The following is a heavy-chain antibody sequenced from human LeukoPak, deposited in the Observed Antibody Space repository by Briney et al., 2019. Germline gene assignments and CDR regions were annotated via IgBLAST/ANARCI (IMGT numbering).Heavy chain of an antibody. V-gene: IGHV4-4*02. Sequence: PSETLSLTCAVSGGSISSSNWWSWVRQPPGKGLEWIGEIYHSGSTNYNPSLKSRVTISVDKSKNQFSLKLSSVTAADTAVYYCARAGYYYDSSRAFDIWGQGTMVTVSS. J-gene: IGHJ3*02. CDR2: IYHSGST. CDR3: ARAGYYYDSSRAFDI. D-gene: IGHD3-22*01. CDR1: GGSISSSNW.